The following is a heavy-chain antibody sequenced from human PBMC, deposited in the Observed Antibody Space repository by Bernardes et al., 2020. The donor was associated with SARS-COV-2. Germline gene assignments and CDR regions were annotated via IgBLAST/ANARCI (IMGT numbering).Heavy chain of an antibody. CDR1: GFTFSSYW. V-gene: IGHV3-74*01. CDR3: ARGASSGYRIDY. D-gene: IGHD3-22*01. J-gene: IGHJ4*02. CDR2: INGDGRIT. Sequence: GGSLRLSCAASGFTFSSYWMHWVRQAPGKGLVWVARINGDGRITNYADSVKGRFTISRDNAKNTLYLQLSSLRPEDTAVYYCARGASSGYRIDYWGQGTLVSVSS.